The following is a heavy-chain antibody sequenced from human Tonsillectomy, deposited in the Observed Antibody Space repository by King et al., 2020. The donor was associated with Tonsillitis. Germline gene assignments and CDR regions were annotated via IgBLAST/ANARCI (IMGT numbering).Heavy chain of an antibody. D-gene: IGHD5-18*01. J-gene: IGHJ3*02. CDR1: GFTFSTYG. V-gene: IGHV3-30*02. CDR2: IRYDGSNK. Sequence: VQLVESGGGVVQPGGSLRLSCTASGFTFSTYGMHWVRQAPGKGLEWVAFIRYDGSNKYYVDSVKGRFTISRDNSKNTLYLQMNSLRAEDTAAYYCVATRSGDSYGFEAFDIWGQGTMVTVSS. CDR3: VATRSGDSYGFEAFDI.